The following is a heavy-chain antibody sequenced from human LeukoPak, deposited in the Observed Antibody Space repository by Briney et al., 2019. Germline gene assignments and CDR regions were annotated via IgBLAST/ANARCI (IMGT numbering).Heavy chain of an antibody. D-gene: IGHD2-21*02. Sequence: SSETLSLTCTISGGSISNYYWTWIRQPPGKGLEWIGYISFSGSTYFNPSLKSRVTMSVDTSKNQFSLKLSSVTAADTAVYYCARGTHLYCGGDCPPGRFDYWGQGTLVTVSS. J-gene: IGHJ4*02. V-gene: IGHV4-59*01. CDR1: GGSISNYY. CDR3: ARGTHLYCGGDCPPGRFDY. CDR2: ISFSGST.